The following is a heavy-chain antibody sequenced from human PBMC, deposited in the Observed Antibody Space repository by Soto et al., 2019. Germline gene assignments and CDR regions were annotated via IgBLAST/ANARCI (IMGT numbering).Heavy chain of an antibody. CDR3: TVATISPSDY. D-gene: IGHD5-12*01. J-gene: IGHJ4*02. Sequence: EVQLVESGGGLVQPGGSLKLSCAASGFTFSGSAMHWVRQASGKGLEWVGRIRSKANSYATAYAASVKGRFTISRDDSKNTAYLQMNSLKTEDTAVYYCTVATISPSDYWGQGTLVTVSS. CDR1: GFTFSGSA. CDR2: IRSKANSYAT. V-gene: IGHV3-73*01.